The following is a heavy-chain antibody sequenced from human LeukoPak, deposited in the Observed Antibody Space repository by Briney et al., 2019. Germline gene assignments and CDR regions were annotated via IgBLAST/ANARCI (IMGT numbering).Heavy chain of an antibody. J-gene: IGHJ5*02. CDR3: ARENYYGVNKWFDP. Sequence: SETLSLTCTVSGGSISGYYWSWIRQPPGKGLEWIGYIYFSGSTNYNPSLESRVTISVDTSKNQFSLKLNSVTAADTAVYYCARENYYGVNKWFDPWGQGTLVTVSS. V-gene: IGHV4-59*01. CDR2: IYFSGST. D-gene: IGHD1-26*01. CDR1: GGSISGYY.